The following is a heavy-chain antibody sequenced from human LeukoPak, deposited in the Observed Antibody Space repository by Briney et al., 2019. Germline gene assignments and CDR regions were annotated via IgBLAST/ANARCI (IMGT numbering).Heavy chain of an antibody. CDR3: ARPYSSNWYDAFHF. CDR2: IYHTGST. Sequence: SETLSLTCTVSGASISSYSWSWIRQPPGKGLEWVGFIYHTGSTNYNPSLKSRVTISVDTSKNQFSLKLSSVTAADTAVYYCARPYSSNWYDAFHFWGQGTMVTVSS. V-gene: IGHV4-59*01. J-gene: IGHJ3*01. CDR1: GASISSYS. D-gene: IGHD6-13*01.